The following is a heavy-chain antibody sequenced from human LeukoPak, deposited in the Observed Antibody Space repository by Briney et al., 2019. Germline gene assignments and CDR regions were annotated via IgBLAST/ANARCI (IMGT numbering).Heavy chain of an antibody. V-gene: IGHV3-74*01. CDR2: TNSDGSST. J-gene: IGHJ3*02. Sequence: PGGSLRLSCAASGFTFSSYWMHWVRQAPGKGLVWVSRTNSDGSSTSYADSVKGRFTISRDNAKNTLYLQMNSLRAEDTAVYYCARDAPTVVAFDDAFDIWGQGTMVTVSS. CDR3: ARDAPTVVAFDDAFDI. D-gene: IGHD2-15*01. CDR1: GFTFSSYW.